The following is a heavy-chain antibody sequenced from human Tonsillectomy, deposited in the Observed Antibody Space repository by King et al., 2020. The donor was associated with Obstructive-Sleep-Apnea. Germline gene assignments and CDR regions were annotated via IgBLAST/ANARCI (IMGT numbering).Heavy chain of an antibody. CDR3: ARDPGGDGGTRIDY. J-gene: IGHJ4*02. D-gene: IGHD2-21*02. Sequence: QLVQSGAEVKKPGASVKVSCKASGYTFTGYYMHWVRQAPGQGLEWMGRIIPNSGGTNSAQKFQGRVTMTRDTAISTAYMELSGLRSDDTAVYYCARDPGGDGGTRIDYWGQGTLVTVSS. CDR1: GYTFTGYY. CDR2: IIPNSGGT. V-gene: IGHV1-2*06.